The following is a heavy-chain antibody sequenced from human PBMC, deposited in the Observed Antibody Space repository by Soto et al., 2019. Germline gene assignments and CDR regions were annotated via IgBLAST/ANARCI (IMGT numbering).Heavy chain of an antibody. D-gene: IGHD3-3*01. CDR2: IYSSGST. J-gene: IGHJ5*02. Sequence: QVQLQESGPGLVKPSETLSLTCTVSGGDISTYYWTWIRQPAGKGLEWIGRIYSSGSTKYNPSLKRRVTKVLKHAQNQFSPRVSSGSAAETGLYYLGRGERFSRWFDPWGQGTLVTVSS. CDR3: GRGERFSRWFDP. CDR1: GGDISTYY. V-gene: IGHV4-4*07.